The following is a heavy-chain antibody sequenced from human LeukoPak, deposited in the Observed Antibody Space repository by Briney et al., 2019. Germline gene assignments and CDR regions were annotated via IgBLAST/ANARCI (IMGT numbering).Heavy chain of an antibody. CDR2: FNPEDGET. J-gene: IGHJ4*02. V-gene: IGHV1-24*01. CDR1: GHTLPELS. D-gene: IGHD3/OR15-3a*01. Sequence: VASVKVSCKVSGHTLPELSMHWVRQAPGKGLEWMGGFNPEDGETIYEQKFQGRVTMTRDTSTETAYVELSSLRSKATGVYYCATRRTEGLFTRGFDYWGQGTLVTVSS. CDR3: ATRRTEGLFTRGFDY.